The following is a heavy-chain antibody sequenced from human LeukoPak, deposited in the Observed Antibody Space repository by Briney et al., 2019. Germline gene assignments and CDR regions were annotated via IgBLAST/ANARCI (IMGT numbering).Heavy chain of an antibody. CDR3: AKGGYFDWADY. CDR1: GFTFSSYE. J-gene: IGHJ4*02. V-gene: IGHV3-30*04. CDR2: ISYDGSNK. Sequence: QPGGSLRLSCAASGFTFSSYEMNWVRQAPGKGLEWVAVISYDGSNKYYADSVKGRFTISRDNSKNTLYLQMNSLRVEDTAVYYCAKGGYFDWADYWGQGTLVTVSS. D-gene: IGHD3-9*01.